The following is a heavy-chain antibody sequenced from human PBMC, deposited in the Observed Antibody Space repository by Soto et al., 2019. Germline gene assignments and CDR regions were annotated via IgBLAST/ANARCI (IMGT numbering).Heavy chain of an antibody. CDR1: GSTFSSYD. V-gene: IGHV3-30-3*01. CDR3: VRGPSHGAFDI. J-gene: IGHJ3*02. CDR2: ITPDGNRA. Sequence: QVQLVESGGDVVQPGRSLRLSCAASGSTFSSYDIHWVRQAPGKGLEWVAHITPDGNRAYYADSVKGRFTVSRDNARNTVYLQVKSLRPEDTAVYHCVRGPSHGAFDIWGQGTLGTVSS.